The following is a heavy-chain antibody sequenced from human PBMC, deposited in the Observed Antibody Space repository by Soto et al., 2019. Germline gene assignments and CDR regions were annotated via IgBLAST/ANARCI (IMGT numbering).Heavy chain of an antibody. CDR3: ATVGTILGEVSSFDY. Sequence: SETLSLTCTVSGASISNYYWGWIRQPPGKGLEYIGYIYYIGITNYNPALKSRVTISADTSKNQFSLKMTSVTAADTAVYYCATVGTILGEVSSFDYWGQGTLVTVSS. CDR1: GASISNYY. V-gene: IGHV4-59*01. CDR2: IYYIGIT. D-gene: IGHD3-3*01. J-gene: IGHJ4*02.